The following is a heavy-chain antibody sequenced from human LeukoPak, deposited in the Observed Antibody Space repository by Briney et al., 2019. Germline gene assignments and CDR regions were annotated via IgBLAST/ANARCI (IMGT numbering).Heavy chain of an antibody. CDR2: INPSSGGT. V-gene: IGHV1-2*02. Sequence: ASVKVSCKASGYTFTGYYMHWVRQAPGQGLEWMGWINPSSGGTNYAQKFQGRVTMTRDTSISTAYMELSRLRSDDTAVYYCARGEDSSSWYHQDWFDPWGQGTLVTVSS. J-gene: IGHJ5*02. CDR3: ARGEDSSSWYHQDWFDP. CDR1: GYTFTGYY. D-gene: IGHD6-13*01.